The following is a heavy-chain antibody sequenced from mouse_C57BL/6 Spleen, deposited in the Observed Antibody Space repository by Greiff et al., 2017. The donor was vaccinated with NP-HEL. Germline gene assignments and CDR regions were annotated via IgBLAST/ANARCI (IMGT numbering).Heavy chain of an antibody. J-gene: IGHJ4*01. D-gene: IGHD2-1*01. CDR2: IHPNSGGT. CDR3: ARDSGIYYGNSYYAMDY. CDR1: GYTFTSYW. Sequence: QVQLQQPGAELVKPGASVKLSCKASGYTFTSYWMHWVKQRPGQGLEWIGMIHPNSGGTNYNEKFKSKATLTVDKSSSTAYMQLSSLTSEDSAVYYCARDSGIYYGNSYYAMDYWGQGTSVTVSS. V-gene: IGHV1-64*01.